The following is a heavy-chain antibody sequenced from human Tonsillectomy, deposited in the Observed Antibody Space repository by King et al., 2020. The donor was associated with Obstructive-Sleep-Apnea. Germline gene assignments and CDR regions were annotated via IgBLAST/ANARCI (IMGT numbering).Heavy chain of an antibody. V-gene: IGHV3-13*04. D-gene: IGHD2-2*01. CDR1: GFTFSSYD. CDR3: ARGRLSSTSCRPPYYYYGMDV. CDR2: IGTAGDT. J-gene: IGHJ6*02. Sequence: VQLGEAGGGLVQPGGSLRLSCAASGFTFSSYDMHWVRQATGKGLEWVSAIGTAGDTYYPASVKGRLTISRENAKNSLYLQMNSLRAGDTAVYYCARGRLSSTSCRPPYYYYGMDVWGQETTVTVSS.